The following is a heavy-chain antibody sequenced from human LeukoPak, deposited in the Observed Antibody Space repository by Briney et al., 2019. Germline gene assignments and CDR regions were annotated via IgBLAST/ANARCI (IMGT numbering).Heavy chain of an antibody. J-gene: IGHJ4*02. D-gene: IGHD3-9*01. CDR2: IYQSRST. CDR1: GGSISSGGYS. V-gene: IGHV4-30-2*01. Sequence: PSETLSLTCAVSGGSISSGGYSWSWIRQPPGKGLEWIGNIYQSRSTYYNPSLKSRVTISVDRSKNQFSLKLSSVTAADTAVYYCARGGRYYDILTGYYPYYFDYWGQGTLVTVSS. CDR3: ARGGRYYDILTGYYPYYFDY.